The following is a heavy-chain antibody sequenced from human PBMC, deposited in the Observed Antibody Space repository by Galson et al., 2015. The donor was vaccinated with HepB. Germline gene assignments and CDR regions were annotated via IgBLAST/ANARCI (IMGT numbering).Heavy chain of an antibody. Sequence: PALVKPTQTLTLTCTFSGFSLSSRGMGLGWIRQPPGKTLEWLAVIYWNGERLYSPSLESRLTITKSTSENQVVLTMTNLDPVDTATYYCAHTPLTSFEEVIIRSPFGVWGQGTTVTVSS. D-gene: IGHD3-3*01. CDR3: AHTPLTSFEEVIIRSPFGV. CDR2: IYWNGER. CDR1: GFSLSSRGMG. J-gene: IGHJ3*01. V-gene: IGHV2-5*01.